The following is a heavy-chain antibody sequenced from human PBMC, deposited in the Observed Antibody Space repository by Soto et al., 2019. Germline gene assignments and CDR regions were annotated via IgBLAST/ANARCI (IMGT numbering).Heavy chain of an antibody. CDR2: ITNDGSNK. CDR1: GFTFSSYS. Sequence: GGSLRLSCAASGFTFSSYSMNWVRQAPGKGLEWVAVITNDGSNKYYADSVKGRFTISRDNSKNTLYLQMNSLRAEDTAVYYCAKSALQSSGWSVGGFDPWGQGTLVTVSS. CDR3: AKSALQSSGWSVGGFDP. V-gene: IGHV3-30*18. J-gene: IGHJ5*02. D-gene: IGHD6-19*01.